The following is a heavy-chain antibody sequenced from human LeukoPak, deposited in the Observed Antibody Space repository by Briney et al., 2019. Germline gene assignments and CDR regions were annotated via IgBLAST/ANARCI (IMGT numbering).Heavy chain of an antibody. CDR1: GFTFSSYA. CDR3: AKEESWGYDTPRFDH. D-gene: IGHD5-12*01. Sequence: GGSLRLSCAASGFTFSSYAMSWVRQAPGKGLEWVSAISGSGGSTYYADSVKGRFTISRDNSKNTLHLQMNSLRAEDTAVYYCAKEESWGYDTPRFDHWGQGTLVTVSS. CDR2: ISGSGGST. V-gene: IGHV3-23*01. J-gene: IGHJ4*02.